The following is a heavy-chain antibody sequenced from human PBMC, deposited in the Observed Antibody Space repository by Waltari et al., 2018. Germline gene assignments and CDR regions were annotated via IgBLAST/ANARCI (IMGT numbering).Heavy chain of an antibody. CDR1: GGTFSSYT. V-gene: IGHV1-69*02. CDR2: IIPILGIA. J-gene: IGHJ4*02. CDR3: ASPSSASRVDY. D-gene: IGHD1-26*01. Sequence: QVQLVQSGAEVKKPGSSVKVSCKASGGTFSSYTISWVRQAPGQGLEWMGRIIPILGIANYEQKFQGRVTITADKSTSTAYMELSSLRSEDTAVYYCASPSSASRVDYWGQGTLVTVSS.